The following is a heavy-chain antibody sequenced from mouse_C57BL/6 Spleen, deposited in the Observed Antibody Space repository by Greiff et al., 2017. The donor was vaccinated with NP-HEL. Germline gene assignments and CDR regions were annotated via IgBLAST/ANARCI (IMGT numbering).Heavy chain of an antibody. CDR2: IDPENGDT. CDR1: GFNIKDDY. D-gene: IGHD1-1*01. V-gene: IGHV14-4*01. Sequence: EVKLMESGAELVRPGASVKLSCTASGFNIKDDYMHWVKQRPEQGLEWIGWIDPENGDTEYASKFQGKATITADTSSNTAYLQLSSLTSEDTAVYYCTTSADYYGSSLWYFDVWGTGTTVTVSS. J-gene: IGHJ1*03. CDR3: TTSADYYGSSLWYFDV.